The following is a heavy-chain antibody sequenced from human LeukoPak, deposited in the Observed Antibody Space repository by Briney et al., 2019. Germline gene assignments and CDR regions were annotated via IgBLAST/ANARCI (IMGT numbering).Heavy chain of an antibody. CDR2: ISSSGTTI. CDR1: GFTFSSYE. D-gene: IGHD2-21*01. V-gene: IGHV3-48*03. CDR3: ARAGPFAFDY. Sequence: GGSLRLSCAASGFTFSSYEMNWVRQAPGKGLEWVSSISSSGTTIYYADSVKGRFTISRDNAKNSLYLQMNSLRAEDTAVYYCARAGPFAFDYWGQGTLVTVSS. J-gene: IGHJ4*02.